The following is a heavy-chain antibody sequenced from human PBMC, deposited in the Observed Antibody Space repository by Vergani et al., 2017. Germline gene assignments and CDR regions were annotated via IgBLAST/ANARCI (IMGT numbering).Heavy chain of an antibody. CDR1: GYSISSGSY. V-gene: IGHV4-38-2*01. J-gene: IGHJ4*02. CDR3: ASKRGACRAAYCHSYDF. Sequence: QVQLQESGPGLVKPSETLSLTCAVSGYSISSGSYWAWIRQPPGKGLEWIGSIFHSGTTHYNPSIESLVTISVETPKNQFSLRLTSVTAADTAVYYCASKRGACRAAYCHSYDFWGPGTLVGVSS. D-gene: IGHD2-15*01. CDR2: IFHSGTT.